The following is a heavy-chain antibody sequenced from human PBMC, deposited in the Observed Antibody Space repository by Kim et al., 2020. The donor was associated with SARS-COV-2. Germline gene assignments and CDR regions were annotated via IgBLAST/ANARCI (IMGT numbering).Heavy chain of an antibody. D-gene: IGHD2-15*01. J-gene: IGHJ6*02. CDR1: GYTFTSYY. V-gene: IGHV1-46*01. CDR2: INPSGRST. CDR3: ARMEDIVVVVAEYYYGMDV. Sequence: ASVKVSCKASGYTFTSYYMHWVRQAPGQGLEWMGIINPSGRSTSYAQKFQGRVTMTRDTSTSTVYMELSSLRSEDTAVYYCARMEDIVVVVAEYYYGMDVWGQGTTVTVSS.